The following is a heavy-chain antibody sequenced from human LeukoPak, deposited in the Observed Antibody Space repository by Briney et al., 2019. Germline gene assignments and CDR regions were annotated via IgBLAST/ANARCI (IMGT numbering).Heavy chain of an antibody. V-gene: IGHV4-59*08. CDR1: GASINNNF. J-gene: IGHJ4*01. Sequence: SETLSLTCTVSGASINNNFWTWIRQPPGKGLEWIGYIYSSGSANYNPSLKSRVIISGDTSKNQIPLNLTSVTAADTAVYFCARHRDHYDTWGHGTLVTVSS. D-gene: IGHD3-16*01. CDR3: ARHRDHYDT. CDR2: IYSSGSA.